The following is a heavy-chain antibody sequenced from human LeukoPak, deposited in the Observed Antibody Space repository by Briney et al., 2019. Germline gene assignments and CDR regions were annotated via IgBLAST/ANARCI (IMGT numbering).Heavy chain of an antibody. J-gene: IGHJ5*02. Sequence: GASVKVSCKASGYTFTSYGISWVRQAPGQGLEWMGWISAYNGNTNYAQKLRGRVTMTTDTSTSTAYMELRSLRSDDTAVYYCARGPYYYDSSGYFNWFDPWGQGTLVTVSS. CDR2: ISAYNGNT. CDR1: GYTFTSYG. CDR3: ARGPYYYDSSGYFNWFDP. V-gene: IGHV1-18*01. D-gene: IGHD3-22*01.